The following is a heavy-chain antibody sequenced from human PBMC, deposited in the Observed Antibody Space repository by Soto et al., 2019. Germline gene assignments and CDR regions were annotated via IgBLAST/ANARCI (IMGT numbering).Heavy chain of an antibody. D-gene: IGHD3-10*01. Sequence: ETLSLTCAVSGYSISSGYYWGWIRQPPGKGLERIGRIYHSVSTYSNPSLKSRVTISVDTSKHQFSLKLSSVTAADTALYYCARVVQAGGSGSYYNWLEPCGQGTRVSV. V-gene: IGHV4-38-2*01. CDR1: GYSISSGYY. J-gene: IGHJ5*02. CDR2: IYHSVST. CDR3: ARVVQAGGSGSYYNWLEP.